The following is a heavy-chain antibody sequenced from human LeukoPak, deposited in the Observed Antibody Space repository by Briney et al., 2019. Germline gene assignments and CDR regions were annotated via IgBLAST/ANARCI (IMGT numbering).Heavy chain of an antibody. V-gene: IGHV1-18*01. D-gene: IGHD6-13*01. CDR3: TRDLPYSSSWESINY. J-gene: IGHJ4*02. CDR2: ISAYNGNT. CDR1: GYTFTSYG. Sequence: ASVKVSCKASGYTFTSYGINWVRQAPGQGPEWMGWISAYNGNTKYAQNLQGRVTMTTDTSTSTAYMELRSLRSDDTAVYYCTRDLPYSSSWESINYWGQGTLVTVSS.